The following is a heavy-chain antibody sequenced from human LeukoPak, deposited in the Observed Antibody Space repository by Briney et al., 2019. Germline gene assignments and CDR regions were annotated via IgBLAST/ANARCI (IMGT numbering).Heavy chain of an antibody. CDR1: GGSINSSNW. CDR2: ISHSGST. CDR3: ARGKTDTAMVKDGYYFDY. D-gene: IGHD5-18*01. Sequence: SETLSLTCAVSGGSINSSNWWTWVRQPPGKGLEWIGEISHSGSTNYNPSLKSRVTISVDKSKNQFSLKLNSVTAADTAVYYCARGKTDTAMVKDGYYFDYWGQGTLVTVSS. J-gene: IGHJ4*02. V-gene: IGHV4-4*02.